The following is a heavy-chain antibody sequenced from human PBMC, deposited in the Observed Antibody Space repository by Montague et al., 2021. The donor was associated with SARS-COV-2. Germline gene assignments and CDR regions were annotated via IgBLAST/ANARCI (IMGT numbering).Heavy chain of an antibody. CDR3: AKGQQFESILDY. CDR2: ISGSGGST. J-gene: IGHJ4*02. CDR1: VFTFSSYA. Sequence: SLRLSCAASVFTFSSYAMSWVRQAPGKGLEWVSAISGSGGSTYYADSVKVRFTTSRDDSENTLYLQMNSLRAEDTGVYYCAKGQQFESILDYWGQGTLVTVSS. V-gene: IGHV3-23*01. D-gene: IGHD6-6*01.